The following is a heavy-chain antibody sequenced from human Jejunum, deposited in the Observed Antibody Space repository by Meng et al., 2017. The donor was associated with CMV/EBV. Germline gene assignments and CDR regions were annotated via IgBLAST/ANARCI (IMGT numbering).Heavy chain of an antibody. D-gene: IGHD2-15*01. CDR2: INPNTGVT. J-gene: IGHJ4*02. CDR3: ARIPTDNLPNQHFDF. Sequence: SGYIFIGYYVHWVQQAPGQGLEWMGWINPNTGVTGTAQKLRGRVTMTRDTSITTAYMELSSLRSDDTAVYFCARIPTDNLPNQHFDFWGQGTLVTVSS. CDR1: GYIFIGYY. V-gene: IGHV1-2*02.